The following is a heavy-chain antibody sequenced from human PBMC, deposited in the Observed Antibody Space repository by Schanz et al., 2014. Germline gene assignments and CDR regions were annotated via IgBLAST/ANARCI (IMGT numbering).Heavy chain of an antibody. J-gene: IGHJ4*02. CDR2: ISANNGNT. CDR3: ARGGYSSGWYDRDIAHFDY. D-gene: IGHD6-19*01. V-gene: IGHV1-69*08. CDR1: GGTFSSDT. Sequence: QVHLVQSGAEVKKPGSSVKVSCKASGGTFSSDTFSWVRQAPGQGLEWMGWISANNGNTNYAQKFQGRVTITADKSTSTASMELSSLRSEDTAVYYCARGGYSSGWYDRDIAHFDYWGQGTLVTVSS.